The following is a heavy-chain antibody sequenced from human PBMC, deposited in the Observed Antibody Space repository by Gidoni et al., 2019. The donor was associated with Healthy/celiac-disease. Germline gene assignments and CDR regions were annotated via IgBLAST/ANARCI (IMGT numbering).Heavy chain of an antibody. V-gene: IGHV1-69*01. D-gene: IGHD1-20*01. CDR1: GGTFSSYA. J-gene: IGHJ6*02. CDR2: IIPIFGTA. CDR3: ARAESGIIYYYGMDV. Sequence: KVSCKASGGTFSSYAISWVRQAPGQGLEWMGGIIPIFGTANYAQKFQGRVTITADESTSTAYMELSSLRSEDTAVYYCARAESGIIYYYGMDVWGQGTTVTDSS.